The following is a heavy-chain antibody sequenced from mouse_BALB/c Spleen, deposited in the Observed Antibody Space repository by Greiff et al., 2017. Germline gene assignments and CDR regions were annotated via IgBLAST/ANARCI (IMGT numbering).Heavy chain of an antibody. D-gene: IGHD2-1*01. CDR3: ARRDGNYPFAY. CDR1: GYTFTSYW. CDR2: INPSTGYT. J-gene: IGHJ3*01. Sequence: QVQLKQSGAELAKPGASVKMSCKASGYTFTSYWMHWVKQRPGQGLEWIGYINPSTGYTEYNQKFKDKATLTADKSSSTAYMQLSSLTSEDSAVYYCARRDGNYPFAYWGQGTLVTVSA. V-gene: IGHV1-7*01.